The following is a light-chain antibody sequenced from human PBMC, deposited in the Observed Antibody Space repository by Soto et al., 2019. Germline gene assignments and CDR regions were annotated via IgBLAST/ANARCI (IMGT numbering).Light chain of an antibody. Sequence: QSALTQPASVSGSPGQSITISCTGTSSDVGDYPYVSWYQQHPGEVPKLIIYEVTNRPSGVTSRFSGSKSENTASLTISGLQAEDEADYYCSSYSATNTLVFGGGTKVTV. CDR1: SSDVGDYPY. CDR2: EVT. J-gene: IGLJ1*01. V-gene: IGLV2-14*01. CDR3: SSYSATNTLV.